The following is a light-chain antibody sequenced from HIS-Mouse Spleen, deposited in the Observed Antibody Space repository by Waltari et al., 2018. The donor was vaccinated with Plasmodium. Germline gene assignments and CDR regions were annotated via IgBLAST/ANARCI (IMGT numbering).Light chain of an antibody. CDR1: SSDVGSYNL. Sequence: QSALTQPASVSGSPGQSITISCTGTSSDVGSYNLVSWYQQHPGKAPKLMIYEGSKRPSGVSNRFSGSKSGNTASLTISGLQAEDEADYYCSYAGSSTHVVFGGGTKLTVL. J-gene: IGLJ2*01. V-gene: IGLV2-23*01. CDR3: CSYAGSSTHVV. CDR2: EGS.